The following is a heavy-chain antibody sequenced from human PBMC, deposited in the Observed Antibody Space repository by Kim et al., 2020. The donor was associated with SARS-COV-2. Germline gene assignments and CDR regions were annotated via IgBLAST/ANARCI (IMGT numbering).Heavy chain of an antibody. CDR2: ISDNGINK. CDR3: AKDHDDHGDYVGLDS. Sequence: GGSLRLSCATSGFTFSSYGMYWVRQAPGKGLEWVAVISDNGINKDYGDSVKGRFTISRDNSKNTLYLQMDSLGPGDTAVYYCAKDHDDHGDYVGLDSWGQGTLVTVSS. V-gene: IGHV3-30*18. J-gene: IGHJ4*02. CDR1: GFTFSSYG. D-gene: IGHD4-17*01.